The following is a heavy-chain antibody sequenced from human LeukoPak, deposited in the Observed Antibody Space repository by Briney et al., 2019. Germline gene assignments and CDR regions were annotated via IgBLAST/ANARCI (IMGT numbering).Heavy chain of an antibody. CDR1: GGSFSGYY. CDR3: ARTLRSLGDCSSTSCYRDERFDY. D-gene: IGHD2-2*01. CDR2: INHSGST. J-gene: IGHJ4*02. V-gene: IGHV4-34*01. Sequence: PSETLSLTCAVYGGSFSGYYWSWIRQPPGKGLEWIGEINHSGSTNYNPSLKSRVTISVDTSKNQFSLKLSSVTAADTAVYYCARTLRSLGDCSSTSCYRDERFDYWGQGTLVTVSS.